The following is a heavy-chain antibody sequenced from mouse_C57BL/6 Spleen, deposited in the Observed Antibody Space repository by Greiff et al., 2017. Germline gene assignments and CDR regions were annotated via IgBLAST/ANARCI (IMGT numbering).Heavy chain of an antibody. V-gene: IGHV1-81*01. J-gene: IGHJ3*01. CDR3: AVNWDVRAWFAY. Sequence: VQLQQSGAELARPGASVKLSCKASGYTFTSYGISWVKQRTGQGLEWIGEIYPRSGNTYYNEKFKGKATLTADKSSSTAYMELRSLTSEDSAVYFWAVNWDVRAWFAYWGQGTLVTVSA. D-gene: IGHD4-1*01. CDR1: GYTFTSYG. CDR2: IYPRSGNT.